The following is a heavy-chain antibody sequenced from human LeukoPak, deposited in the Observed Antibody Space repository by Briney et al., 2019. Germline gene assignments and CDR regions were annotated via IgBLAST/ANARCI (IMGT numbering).Heavy chain of an antibody. Sequence: SQTLSLTCTVSGGSISSGSYYWSWIRQPAGKGLEWIGRIYTSGSTNYNPSLKSRVTISVDTSKNQFSLKLSSVTAADTAVYYCARRTVGDSSGYYSYYFDYWGQGTLVTVSS. J-gene: IGHJ4*02. CDR3: ARRTVGDSSGYYSYYFDY. CDR2: IYTSGST. D-gene: IGHD3-22*01. V-gene: IGHV4-61*02. CDR1: GGSISSGSYY.